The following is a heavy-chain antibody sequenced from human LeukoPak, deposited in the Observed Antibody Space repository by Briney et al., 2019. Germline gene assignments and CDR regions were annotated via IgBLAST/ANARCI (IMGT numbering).Heavy chain of an antibody. Sequence: GGSLRLSCAASGFTFDDYTMHWVRQAPGKGLEWVSLISWDGGSTYYVDSVKGRFTISRDNSKNSLYLQMNSLRTEDTALYYCAKDKGGSYYGVDYWGQGTLVTVSS. CDR1: GFTFDDYT. CDR3: AKDKGGSYYGVDY. V-gene: IGHV3-43*01. J-gene: IGHJ4*02. D-gene: IGHD1-26*01. CDR2: ISWDGGST.